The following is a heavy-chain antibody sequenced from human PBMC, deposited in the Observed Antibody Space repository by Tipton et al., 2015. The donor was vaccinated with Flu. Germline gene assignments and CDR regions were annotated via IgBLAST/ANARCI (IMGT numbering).Heavy chain of an antibody. J-gene: IGHJ4*02. Sequence: SLRLSCAASGFTFSSHWMHWVRQAPGKGLVWVSQINPAGSTTTYADSVKGRFTISRDNGKNTLYLQMNSLRAEDTAVYYCSRGCGSNHCVGDYWGEGTLVT. V-gene: IGHV3-74*01. CDR3: SRGCGSNHCVGDY. CDR1: GFTFSSHW. CDR2: INPAGSTT. D-gene: IGHD2-21*01.